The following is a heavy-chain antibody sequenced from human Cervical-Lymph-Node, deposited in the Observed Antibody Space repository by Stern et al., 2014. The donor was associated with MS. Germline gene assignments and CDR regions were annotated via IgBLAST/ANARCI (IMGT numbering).Heavy chain of an antibody. CDR1: GFTFSYYG. J-gene: IGHJ4*02. CDR3: ARDPYGDHGPFDY. CDR2: IWYDGSKK. V-gene: IGHV3-33*01. D-gene: IGHD4-17*01. Sequence: VQLVESGGGVVQPGGSLRLSCEASGFTFSYYGMHWVRQAPGKRLEWVAVIWYDGSKKYYADSVKGRFTISRDNSQNTLYLQINSLRDDDTSVYYCARDPYGDHGPFDYWGQGTLVTVSS.